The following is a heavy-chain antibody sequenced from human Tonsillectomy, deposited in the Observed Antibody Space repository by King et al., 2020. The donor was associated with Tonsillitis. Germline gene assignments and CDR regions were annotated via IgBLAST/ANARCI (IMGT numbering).Heavy chain of an antibody. D-gene: IGHD1-26*01. CDR3: AREGAGPFDN. Sequence: VQLVESGGGLVKPGGSLRLSCAASGFTFSDYYMSWIRQAPGKGLEWFSYISPSSTYTKYADSVEGRFTISRDNAQKSLYLQMNSLRAEDTAIYYCAREGAGPFDNWGQGTLVTVSS. CDR2: ISPSSTYT. J-gene: IGHJ4*02. V-gene: IGHV3-11*06. CDR1: GFTFSDYY.